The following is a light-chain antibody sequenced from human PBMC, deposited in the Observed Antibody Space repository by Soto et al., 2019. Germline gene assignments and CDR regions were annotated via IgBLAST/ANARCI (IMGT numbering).Light chain of an antibody. Sequence: DIQMTQSPSTLSASVGDRVTITCRASQSISSWLAWYQQKPGKAPKLLIYDASSLESGVPSRFSGSGSGTEFTLTISSLQPDDFATYYCQQYHGFWFGQGN. CDR2: DAS. CDR1: QSISSW. V-gene: IGKV1-5*01. J-gene: IGKJ1*01. CDR3: QQYHGFW.